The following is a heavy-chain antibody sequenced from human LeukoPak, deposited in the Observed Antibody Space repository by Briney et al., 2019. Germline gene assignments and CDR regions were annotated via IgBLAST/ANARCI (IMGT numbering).Heavy chain of an antibody. J-gene: IGHJ4*02. V-gene: IGHV4-31*03. CDR2: IYYSGST. D-gene: IGHD2-2*01. CDR3: ARATSDIVVVPAANSGFDY. Sequence: SETLSLTCTVSGGSISSGGYYWRWIRQHPGKGLEWIGYIYYSGSTYYNPSLKSRVTISVDTSKNQFSLKLSSVTAADTAVYYCARATSDIVVVPAANSGFDYWGQGTLVTVSS. CDR1: GGSISSGGYY.